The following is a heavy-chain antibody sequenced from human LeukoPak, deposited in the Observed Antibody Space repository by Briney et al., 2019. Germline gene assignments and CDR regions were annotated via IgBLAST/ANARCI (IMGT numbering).Heavy chain of an antibody. CDR3: TRLRSYSGSYSYYFDY. CDR1: GFTFSSYG. D-gene: IGHD1-26*01. CDR2: IRSKAYGGTT. V-gene: IGHV3-49*04. J-gene: IGHJ4*02. Sequence: GGSLRLSCAASGFTFSSYGMHWVRQAPGKGLEWVGFIRSKAYGGTTEYAASVKGRFTISRDDSKSIAYLQMNGLKTEDTAVYYCTRLRSYSGSYSYYFDYWGQGTLVTVSS.